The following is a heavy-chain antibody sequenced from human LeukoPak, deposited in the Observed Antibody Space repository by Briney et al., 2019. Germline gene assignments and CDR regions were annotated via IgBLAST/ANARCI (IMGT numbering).Heavy chain of an antibody. V-gene: IGHV3-74*01. D-gene: IGHD6-13*01. J-gene: IGHJ4*02. CDR3: ATYRGYPADY. Sequence: QSGGSLRLSCAASGFTFSSYWMHWVRQAPGEGLVWVSRIKYDETITNYADSVRGRFTISRDNGKNTLYLQMNSLRAEDTAVYYCATYRGYPADYWGQGTLVTVSS. CDR1: GFTFSSYW. CDR2: IKYDETIT.